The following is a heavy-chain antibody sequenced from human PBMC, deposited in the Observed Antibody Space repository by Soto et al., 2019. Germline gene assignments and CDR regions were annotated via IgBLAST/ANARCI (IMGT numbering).Heavy chain of an antibody. CDR2: ISRSSSTI. CDR1: GFTFSSYW. CDR3: ARDREYCSGDNCYETGSDY. J-gene: IGHJ4*02. V-gene: IGHV3-48*01. D-gene: IGHD2-15*01. Sequence: GGSLRLSCAASGFTFSSYWMSWVRQAPGRGLEWVSDISRSSSTIDYADSVKGRFTVSRDNAKNSLYLQMNSLRAEDTAVYYCARDREYCSGDNCYETGSDYWGQGTLVTVSS.